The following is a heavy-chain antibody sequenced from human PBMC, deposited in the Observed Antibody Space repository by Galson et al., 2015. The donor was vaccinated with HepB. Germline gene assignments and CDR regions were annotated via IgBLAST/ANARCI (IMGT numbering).Heavy chain of an antibody. Sequence: CAISGDSVCSNSAAWNWIRQSPSRGLEWLGRTYYRSKWYNDYAVSVKSRITINPDTSKNQFSLQLNSVTPEDTAVYYCARVRLTAGGWYFDLWGRGTLVTVSS. CDR2: TYYRSKWYN. V-gene: IGHV6-1*01. CDR1: GDSVCSNSAA. J-gene: IGHJ2*01. CDR3: ARVRLTAGGWYFDL. D-gene: IGHD3-16*01.